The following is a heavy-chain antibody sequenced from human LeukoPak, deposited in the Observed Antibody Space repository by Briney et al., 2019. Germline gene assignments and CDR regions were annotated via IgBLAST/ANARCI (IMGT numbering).Heavy chain of an antibody. Sequence: SETLSLTCTVSGAAISSGTYYWSWIRQPAGKGLEWIGRIFTSGNTDYNPSLKSRVFISIETSKNRFSLKLTSVTAADTAVYYCARHRRIVVVGTPNWFDPWGQGTLVTVSS. CDR1: GAAISSGTYY. CDR3: ARHRRIVVVGTPNWFDP. CDR2: IFTSGNT. J-gene: IGHJ5*02. V-gene: IGHV4-61*02. D-gene: IGHD6-19*01.